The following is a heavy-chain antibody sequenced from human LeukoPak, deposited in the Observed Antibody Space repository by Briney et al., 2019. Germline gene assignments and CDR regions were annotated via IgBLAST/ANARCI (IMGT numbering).Heavy chain of an antibody. Sequence: PSETLSLTCAVYGGSFSGYYWSWIRQPPGKGLEWIGEINHSGSTNYNPSLKSRVTISVDTSKNQFSLKLSSVTAADTAVYYCARGPTYYYDSFIPFDPWGQGTLVTVSS. V-gene: IGHV4-34*01. CDR2: INHSGST. CDR1: GGSFSGYY. CDR3: ARGPTYYYDSFIPFDP. D-gene: IGHD3-22*01. J-gene: IGHJ5*02.